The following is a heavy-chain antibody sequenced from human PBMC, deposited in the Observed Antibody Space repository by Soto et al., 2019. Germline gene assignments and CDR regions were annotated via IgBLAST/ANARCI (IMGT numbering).Heavy chain of an antibody. V-gene: IGHV3-23*01. CDR2: ISGSGGST. CDR3: AKGGGYNLGRSDY. J-gene: IGHJ4*02. CDR1: GFTFSSYA. Sequence: GGSLRLSCAASGFTFSSYAMSWVRQAPGKGLEWVSAISGSGGSTYYADSVKGRSTISRDDSKNTLYLQMNSLRAEDTAVYYCAKGGGYNLGRSDYWGQGTLVTVSS. D-gene: IGHD5-12*01.